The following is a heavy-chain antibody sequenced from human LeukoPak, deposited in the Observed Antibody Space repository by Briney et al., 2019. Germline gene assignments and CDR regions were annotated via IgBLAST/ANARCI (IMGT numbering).Heavy chain of an antibody. CDR3: ARARDMTALSTSFAY. J-gene: IGHJ4*02. V-gene: IGHV3-21*01. D-gene: IGHD5-18*01. CDR1: GFTFSSYS. CDR2: ISSSSSYI. Sequence: GGSLRLSCAASGFTFSSYSMNWVRQAPGKGLEWVSSISSSSSYIYYADSVKGRFTISRDNAKNSLYLQMNSLRAEDTAVYYCARARDMTALSTSFAYWGQGTLVTASS.